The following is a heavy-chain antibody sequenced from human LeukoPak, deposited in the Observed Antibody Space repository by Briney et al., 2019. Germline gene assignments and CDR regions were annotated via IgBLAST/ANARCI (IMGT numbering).Heavy chain of an antibody. V-gene: IGHV3-21*01. CDR1: GFTFSSYS. J-gene: IGHJ4*02. Sequence: GGSLRLSCAASGFTFSSYSMNWVRQAPGKGLEWVSSTSSSSSYIYYADSVKGRFTISRDNAKNSLYLQMNSLRAEDTAVYYCARGYYGSGSYSDYWGQGTLVTVSS. CDR3: ARGYYGSGSYSDY. D-gene: IGHD3-10*01. CDR2: TSSSSSYI.